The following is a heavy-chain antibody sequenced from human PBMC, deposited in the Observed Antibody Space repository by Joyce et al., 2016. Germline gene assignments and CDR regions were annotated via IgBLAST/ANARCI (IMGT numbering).Heavy chain of an antibody. Sequence: QLQLQESGPGLVKPSETLSLTCTVSGGSIRSSNYYWDWIRQPPKMGLEWIGSIYYSGSTYYNPSLKSRLTISVETSKNQFSVKLNSVTAADTAVYYCTRLNYYDSSYDYWGQGTLVTVSS. CDR3: TRLNYYDSSYDY. J-gene: IGHJ4*02. CDR2: IYYSGST. D-gene: IGHD3-22*01. CDR1: GGSIRSSNYY. V-gene: IGHV4-39*01.